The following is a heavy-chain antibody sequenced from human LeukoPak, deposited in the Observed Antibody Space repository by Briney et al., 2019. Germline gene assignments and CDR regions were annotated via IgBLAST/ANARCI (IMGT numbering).Heavy chain of an antibody. V-gene: IGHV4-59*01. CDR1: GDSISSYY. D-gene: IGHD6-13*01. Sequence: PSETLSLTCSVSGDSISSYYWSWIRQPPGKGLEWIGYIHYSGSTNSNPSLKSRVTMSVDTSKNQFSLKLSSVTAADTAVYYCAREYYVGAAAVFDYWGQGTLVTVSS. CDR3: AREYYVGAAAVFDY. J-gene: IGHJ4*02. CDR2: IHYSGST.